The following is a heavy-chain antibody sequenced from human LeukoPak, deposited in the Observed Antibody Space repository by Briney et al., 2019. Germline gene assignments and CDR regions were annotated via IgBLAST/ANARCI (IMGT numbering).Heavy chain of an antibody. CDR3: AKAGGWFGELLQTSADNWFDP. D-gene: IGHD3-10*01. Sequence: GGSLRLSCAAPGFTFSDYYMSWIRQAPGKGLEWVSYISSSGSTIYYADSVKGRFTISRDNAKNSLYLQMNSLRAEDTAVYYCAKAGGWFGELLQTSADNWFDPWGQGTLVTVSS. V-gene: IGHV3-11*01. CDR2: ISSSGSTI. CDR1: GFTFSDYY. J-gene: IGHJ5*02.